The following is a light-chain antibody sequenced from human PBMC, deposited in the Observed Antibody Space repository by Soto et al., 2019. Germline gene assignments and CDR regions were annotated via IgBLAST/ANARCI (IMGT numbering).Light chain of an antibody. Sequence: EIVLTQSPGTLSLSPGERATLSCGASQSVSSNYLAWYQQKPGQGPRLLIYGASSRATAIPDRFSGSGSGTDFTLTITTLETEDFAVYYCQQYGTSPLTFGGGTKIEIK. J-gene: IGKJ4*01. CDR1: QSVSSNY. V-gene: IGKV3-20*01. CDR2: GAS. CDR3: QQYGTSPLT.